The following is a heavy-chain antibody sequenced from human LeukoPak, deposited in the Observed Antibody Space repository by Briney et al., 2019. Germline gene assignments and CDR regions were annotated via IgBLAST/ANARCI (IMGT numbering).Heavy chain of an antibody. CDR1: GFTFSSYA. J-gene: IGHJ6*02. CDR3: AKDSSTSNTYYRMDV. CDR2: ISASGGGT. Sequence: GGSLRLSCAASGFTFSSYAVSGVRRAPGKGLEGGSGISASGGGTYYADSVKGRFTISRDNSKNTLYLQMNSLRAEDTAVYYCAKDSSTSNTYYRMDVWGQGTTVTVSS. V-gene: IGHV3-23*01. D-gene: IGHD6-6*01.